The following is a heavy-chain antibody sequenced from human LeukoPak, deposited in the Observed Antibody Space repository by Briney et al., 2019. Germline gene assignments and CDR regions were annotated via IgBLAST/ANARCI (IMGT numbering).Heavy chain of an antibody. D-gene: IGHD1-26*01. CDR1: GYTFTSYY. V-gene: IGHV1-46*01. Sequence: ASVKVSCKASGYTFTSYYMHWVRQAPGQGLEWMGIINPSGGSTSYAQKLQGRVTMTTDTSTSTAYMELRSLRSDDTAVYYCARGATTPHFDYWGQGTLVTVSS. CDR2: INPSGGST. CDR3: ARGATTPHFDY. J-gene: IGHJ4*02.